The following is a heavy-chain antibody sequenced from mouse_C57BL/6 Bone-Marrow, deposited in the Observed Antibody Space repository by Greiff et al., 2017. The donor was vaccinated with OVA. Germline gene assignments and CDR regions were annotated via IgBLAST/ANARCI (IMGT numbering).Heavy chain of an antibody. CDR3: ARDEGYYYGSSWYFDV. V-gene: IGHV5-4*01. Sequence: DVMLVESGGGLVKPGGSLKLSCAASGFTFSSYAMSWVRQTPEKRLEWVATISDGGSYTYYPDNVKGRFTISRDNAKNNLYLQMSHLKSEDTAMYYCARDEGYYYGSSWYFDVWGTGTTVTVSS. J-gene: IGHJ1*03. CDR1: GFTFSSYA. D-gene: IGHD1-1*01. CDR2: ISDGGSYT.